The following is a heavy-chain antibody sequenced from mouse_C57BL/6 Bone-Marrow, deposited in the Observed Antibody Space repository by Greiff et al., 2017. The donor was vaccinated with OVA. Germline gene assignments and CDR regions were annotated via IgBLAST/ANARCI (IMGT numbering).Heavy chain of an antibody. Sequence: QVQLQHSGAELVRPGTSVKVSCKASGYAFTNYLIEWVKQRPGQGLEWIGVINPGSGGTNYNEKFKGKATLTADKSSSPAYMQLSSLTSEDSAVYFCARSYDYDEGWYFDVWGTGTTVTVSS. V-gene: IGHV1-54*01. CDR1: GYAFTNYL. J-gene: IGHJ1*03. D-gene: IGHD2-4*01. CDR3: ARSYDYDEGWYFDV. CDR2: INPGSGGT.